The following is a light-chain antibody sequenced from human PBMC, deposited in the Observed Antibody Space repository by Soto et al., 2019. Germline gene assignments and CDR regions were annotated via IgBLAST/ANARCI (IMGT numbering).Light chain of an antibody. CDR3: TSYTNSSAVV. J-gene: IGLJ2*01. V-gene: IGLV2-14*01. Sequence: QSALTQPASVSGSPGQSITISCAGTRDDIGAYDYVSWYQQHPGNAPKLLVYEVTNRPSGVSDRFSGSKSGNTASLTISGLQAEDEADYYCTSYTNSSAVVFGGGTKVT. CDR1: RDDIGAYDY. CDR2: EVT.